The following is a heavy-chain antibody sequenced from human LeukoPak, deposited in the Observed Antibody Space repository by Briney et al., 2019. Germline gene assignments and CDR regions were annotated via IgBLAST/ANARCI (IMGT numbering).Heavy chain of an antibody. CDR3: AREGRLGANLNWFDP. D-gene: IGHD7-27*01. V-gene: IGHV6-1*01. CDR2: TYYRSKWYT. J-gene: IGHJ5*02. CDR1: GDSVSTKSGS. Sequence: SQTLSLTCAISGDSVSTKSGSWSWIRQSPSRGFEWLGRTYYRSKWYTDYAVSVKSRITINPDTSKNQFSLQLNSVTPEDTAVYYCAREGRLGANLNWFDPWGQGTLVTVSS.